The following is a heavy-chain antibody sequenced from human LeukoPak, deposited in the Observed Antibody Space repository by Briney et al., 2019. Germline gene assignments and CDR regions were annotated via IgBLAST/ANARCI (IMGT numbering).Heavy chain of an antibody. V-gene: IGHV3-23*01. CDR3: AKGVGSLIAYFFDY. D-gene: IGHD3-10*01. J-gene: IGHJ4*02. CDR1: GFTFSDHA. Sequence: PGGSLRLSCAASGFTFSDHAMSWVRQAPGKGLEWVSAISGSGDDTYYTDSVKGRFTISRDNSKNTLFLQMNSLRAEDAAVYYCAKGVGSLIAYFFDYWGQGTLVTVSS. CDR2: ISGSGDDT.